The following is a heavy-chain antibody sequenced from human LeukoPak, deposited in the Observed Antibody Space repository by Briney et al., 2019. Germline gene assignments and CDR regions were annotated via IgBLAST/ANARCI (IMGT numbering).Heavy chain of an antibody. V-gene: IGHV3-48*03. CDR1: GFTFSSYA. Sequence: GGSLRLSCAASGFTFSSYAMNWVRQAPGKGLEWVSYISSTDGTIDYADSVKGRFTISRGNAKNSLYLQMNSLRAEDTAIYYCARAGYSSDWYGFDYWGQGSLVTVSS. D-gene: IGHD6-19*01. CDR3: ARAGYSSDWYGFDY. J-gene: IGHJ4*02. CDR2: ISSTDGTI.